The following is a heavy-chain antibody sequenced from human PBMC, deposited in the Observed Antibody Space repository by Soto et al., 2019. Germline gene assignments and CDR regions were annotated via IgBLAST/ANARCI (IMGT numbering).Heavy chain of an antibody. Sequence: SETLSLTCTVSCGSLDTYYWTWIRQPPWKGLEWIGYIYSSGSTNYNPSLKSRVTMAVDMYKNQFSLKLTSVTAADTAVYYCARYEYDSSGHEDEHWGQGTLVT. D-gene: IGHD3-22*01. CDR2: IYSSGST. CDR1: CGSLDTYY. CDR3: ARYEYDSSGHEDEH. J-gene: IGHJ4*02. V-gene: IGHV4-59*01.